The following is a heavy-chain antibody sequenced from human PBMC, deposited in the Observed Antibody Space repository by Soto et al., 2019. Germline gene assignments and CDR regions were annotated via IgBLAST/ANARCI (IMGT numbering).Heavy chain of an antibody. CDR2: IDYNGVT. D-gene: IGHD2-15*01. V-gene: IGHV4-39*01. J-gene: IGHJ4*02. CDR1: GGSIYRSGYY. CDR3: GKVLVGATGHTDSDS. Sequence: SETLSLTCTVSGGSIYRSGYYWGWIRQPPGRGLEWIGNIDYNGVTYSNPSLKSRVTISRDASKNQFSLKLTSVTAADTALYYCGKVLVGATGHTDSDSWGPGTLVTVSS.